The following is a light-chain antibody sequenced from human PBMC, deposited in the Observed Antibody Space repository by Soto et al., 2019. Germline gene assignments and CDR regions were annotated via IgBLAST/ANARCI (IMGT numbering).Light chain of an antibody. CDR1: QTISSW. V-gene: IGKV1-5*03. J-gene: IGKJ1*01. CDR3: QQSYSTPWT. CDR2: KAS. Sequence: DIQMTQSPSTLSGSVGDRVTITCRASQTISSWLAWYQQKPGKAPTLLIYKASTLKSGVPSRFSGSGSGTEFTLTISSLQPDDFATYTCQQSYSTPWTFGQGTKVDIK.